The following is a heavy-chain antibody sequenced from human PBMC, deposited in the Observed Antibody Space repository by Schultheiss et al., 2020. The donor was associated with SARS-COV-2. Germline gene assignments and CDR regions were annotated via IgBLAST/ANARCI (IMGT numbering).Heavy chain of an antibody. V-gene: IGHV3-74*01. Sequence: GGSLRLSCAASGFTFDDYAMHWVRQAPGKGLVWVSHINSDGSSTSYADSVKGRFTISRDNAKNTLYLQMNSLRAEDTAVYYCARGGLTYYYDTSGYFRADAFDIWGQGTMVTVSS. CDR2: INSDGSST. D-gene: IGHD3-22*01. CDR3: ARGGLTYYYDTSGYFRADAFDI. J-gene: IGHJ3*02. CDR1: GFTFDDYA.